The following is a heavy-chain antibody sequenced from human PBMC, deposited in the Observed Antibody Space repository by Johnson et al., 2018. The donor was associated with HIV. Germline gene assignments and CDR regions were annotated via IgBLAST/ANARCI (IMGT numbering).Heavy chain of an antibody. V-gene: IGHV3-30*02. Sequence: QVQLVESGGGVVQPGGSLRLSCAASGFTFSSYGMHWVRQAPGKGLEWVAFIRYNGSNKYYADSVKGRFTISRDNSKNTLYLQMNSMRAEDTAVYYCASQMIARDAFDIWGQGTIVTVSS. CDR2: IRYNGSNK. J-gene: IGHJ3*02. D-gene: IGHD3-22*01. CDR3: ASQMIARDAFDI. CDR1: GFTFSSYG.